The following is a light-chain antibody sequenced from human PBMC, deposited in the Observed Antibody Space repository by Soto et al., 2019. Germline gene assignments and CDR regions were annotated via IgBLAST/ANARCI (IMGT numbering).Light chain of an antibody. Sequence: EIMMTQSPATLSVSPGERATLSCRASQSISANIAWYQQKPGQAPRLLIYAASVRASGIPARFSGTGCGREFTLSISSMQSEDSAVYDYQYYNSGTSISFGQGTRLEIK. V-gene: IGKV3-15*01. CDR2: AAS. CDR1: QSISAN. J-gene: IGKJ5*01. CDR3: QYYNSGTSIS.